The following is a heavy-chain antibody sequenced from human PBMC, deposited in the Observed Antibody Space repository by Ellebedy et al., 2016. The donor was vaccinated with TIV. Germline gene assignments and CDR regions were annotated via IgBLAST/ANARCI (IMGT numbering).Heavy chain of an antibody. CDR2: ISGSGETT. V-gene: IGHV3-23*01. D-gene: IGHD2-21*01. CDR3: AKKIQIFRHTQDYYYTMDV. Sequence: PGGSLRLSCAASGFTFSSYAMTWVRQAPGKGLEWVSAISGSGETTYYADSVEGRFTISRDNSKNTVYLQMNSLRAEDTAIYYCAKKIQIFRHTQDYYYTMDVWGQGTTVTVSS. CDR1: GFTFSSYA. J-gene: IGHJ6*02.